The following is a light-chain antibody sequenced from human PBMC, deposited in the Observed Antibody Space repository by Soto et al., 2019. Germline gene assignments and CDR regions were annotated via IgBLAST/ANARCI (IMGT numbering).Light chain of an antibody. V-gene: IGKV3D-15*01. CDR1: QSVNFH. CDR3: QQYNKWPRT. J-gene: IGKJ1*01. CDR2: GAS. Sequence: EIVMTQSPATVSVFPGERATLSCRASQSVNFHLAWYPQKPGQAPRLLIYGASARATGIPDTFSGSGSETEFTLTISSLQSEDFAVCYCQQYNKWPRTFGQGTKVEI.